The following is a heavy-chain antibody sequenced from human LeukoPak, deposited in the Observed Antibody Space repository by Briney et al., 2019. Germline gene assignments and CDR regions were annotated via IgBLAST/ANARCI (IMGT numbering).Heavy chain of an antibody. CDR2: IYSNGIT. CDR1: GGSIFSYY. Sequence: SETLSLTCTVSGGSIFSYYWNWIRQSPGKGLEWLGYIYSNGITNYSPSLRSRGTISIATSKNQFSLRLAAVTAADTAIYYCARRAYFDSSGYSPTSRYFDLWGRGTLVTVSS. J-gene: IGHJ2*01. CDR3: ARRAYFDSSGYSPTSRYFDL. D-gene: IGHD3-22*01. V-gene: IGHV4-4*08.